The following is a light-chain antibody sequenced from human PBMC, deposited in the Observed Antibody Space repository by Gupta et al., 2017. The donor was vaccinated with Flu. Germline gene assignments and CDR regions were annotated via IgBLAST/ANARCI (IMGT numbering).Light chain of an antibody. CDR3: VTWDDSRNGPV. CDR2: SNT. J-gene: IGLJ3*02. CDR1: SSNIGRYP. V-gene: IGLV1-44*01. Sequence: QSVLTPPPSASGTPGQRVTISCSGSSSNIGRYPVHWYHQAPGTAPKLLIHSNTQRPSGVPDRFSGSKYGTSASVAISGLQAEDDGNYYCVTWDDSRNGPVFGGGTRLTVL.